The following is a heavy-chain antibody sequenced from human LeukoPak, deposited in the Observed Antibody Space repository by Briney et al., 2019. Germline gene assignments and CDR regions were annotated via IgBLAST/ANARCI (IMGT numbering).Heavy chain of an antibody. J-gene: IGHJ4*02. CDR2: IFYTGKA. D-gene: IGHD5-18*01. CDR1: GGSLSSYY. Sequence: SETLSLTCTVSGGSLSSYYSTWIRQPPGKGLEWIGYIFYTGKADYNPSLKSRVSISVDTSNNQFSLKLTSVTAADTAVYYCARGRYSPDYWGQGTLVAVPS. CDR3: ARGRYSPDY. V-gene: IGHV4-59*01.